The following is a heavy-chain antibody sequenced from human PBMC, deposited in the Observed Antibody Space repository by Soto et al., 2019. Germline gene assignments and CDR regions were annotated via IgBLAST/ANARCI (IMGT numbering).Heavy chain of an antibody. V-gene: IGHV3-23*01. CDR1: GFTFSSYA. CDR3: ASTYLTIFGVAPPPNNAFDI. CDR2: ISGSGGST. Sequence: GGSLRLSCAASGFTFSSYAMSWVRQAPGKGLEWVSAISGSGGSTYYADSVKGRFTISRDNSKNTLYLQMNSLRAEDTAVYYCASTYLTIFGVAPPPNNAFDIWGQGTMVTVSS. D-gene: IGHD3-3*01. J-gene: IGHJ3*02.